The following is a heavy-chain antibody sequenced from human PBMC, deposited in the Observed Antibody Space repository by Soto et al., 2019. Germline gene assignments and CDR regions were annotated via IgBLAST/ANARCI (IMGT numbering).Heavy chain of an antibody. D-gene: IGHD3-22*01. CDR3: ARDLYYDSSGYPRRWLSLYGMDV. Sequence: AGGSLRLSCAASGFTFSSYAMHWVRQAPGKGLEWVAVISYDGSNKYYADSVKGRFTISRDNSKNTLYLQMNSLRAEDTAVYDCARDLYYDSSGYPRRWLSLYGMDVWGQGTTVTVSS. CDR2: ISYDGSNK. CDR1: GFTFSSYA. J-gene: IGHJ6*02. V-gene: IGHV3-30-3*01.